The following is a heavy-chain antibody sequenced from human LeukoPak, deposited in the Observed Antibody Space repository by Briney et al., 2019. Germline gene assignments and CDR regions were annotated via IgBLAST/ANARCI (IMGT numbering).Heavy chain of an antibody. J-gene: IGHJ6*03. Sequence: GGSLRLSCAASGFTFSSYGMHWVRQAPGKGLEWVAFIRYDGSNKYYADSVKGRFTISRDNSKNTLYLQMNSLRAEDTAVYYCAKDGQGSLPEWFGELFSVGYYYYMDVWGKGTTVTISS. CDR2: IRYDGSNK. CDR3: AKDGQGSLPEWFGELFSVGYYYYMDV. CDR1: GFTFSSYG. V-gene: IGHV3-30*02. D-gene: IGHD3-10*01.